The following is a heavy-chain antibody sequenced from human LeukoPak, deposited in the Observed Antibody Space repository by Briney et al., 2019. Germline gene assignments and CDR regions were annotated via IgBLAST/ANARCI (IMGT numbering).Heavy chain of an antibody. D-gene: IGHD6-19*01. CDR3: ARGPTGYSSGWYDF. CDR1: GGSISSYY. Sequence: PSETLSLTCTVSGGSISSYYWIWIRQPPGKGLEWIGYIYYSGSTNYNPSLKSRVTISVGASKNQFSLKLSSVTAADTAVYYCARGPTGYSSGWYDFWGQGTLVTVS. V-gene: IGHV4-59*01. J-gene: IGHJ5*01. CDR2: IYYSGST.